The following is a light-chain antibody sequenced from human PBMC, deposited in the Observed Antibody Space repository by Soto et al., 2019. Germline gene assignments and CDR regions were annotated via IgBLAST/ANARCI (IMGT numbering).Light chain of an antibody. Sequence: DVQMTQSPSSVSASVGERVTITCRASQGISGWLAWYQQKPGKAPKLLIYATSTLHVGVPSRFSGSRSGTDFTLTISSLQPDDVATHYCQETYSHPPVQFGGGTKVDIK. CDR1: QGISGW. J-gene: IGKJ4*02. CDR3: QETYSHPPVQ. CDR2: ATS. V-gene: IGKV1-12*01.